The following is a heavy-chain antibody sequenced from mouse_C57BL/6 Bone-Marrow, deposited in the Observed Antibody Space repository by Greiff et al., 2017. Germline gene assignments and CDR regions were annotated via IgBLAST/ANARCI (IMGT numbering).Heavy chain of an antibody. V-gene: IGHV1-26*01. Sequence: EVQLQQSGPELVKPGASVKISCKASGYTFTDYYMNWVKQSHGKSLAWIGDINPNNGGTSYNQKFKGKATLTVDKSSSTAYMELLSLTSEDSAVYYCASVLLRQTFDYWGQGTTLTVSS. CDR1: GYTFTDYY. J-gene: IGHJ2*01. CDR2: INPNNGGT. CDR3: ASVLLRQTFDY. D-gene: IGHD1-1*01.